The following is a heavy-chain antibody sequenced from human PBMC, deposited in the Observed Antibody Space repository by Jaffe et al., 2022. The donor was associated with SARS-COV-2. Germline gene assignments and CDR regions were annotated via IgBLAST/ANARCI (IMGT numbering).Heavy chain of an antibody. Sequence: QVQLVESGGGVVQPGRSLRLSCAASGFTFSSYGMHWVRQAPGKGLEWVAVIWYDGSNKYYADSVKGRFTISRDNSKNTLYLQMNSLRAEDTAVYYCARDVIGYSSGWYDYYYGMDVWGQGTTVTVSS. CDR1: GFTFSSYG. V-gene: IGHV3-33*01. CDR3: ARDVIGYSSGWYDYYYGMDV. D-gene: IGHD6-19*01. J-gene: IGHJ6*02. CDR2: IWYDGSNK.